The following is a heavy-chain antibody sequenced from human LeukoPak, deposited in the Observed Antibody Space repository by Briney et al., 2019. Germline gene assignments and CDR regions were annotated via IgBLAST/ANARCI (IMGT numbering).Heavy chain of an antibody. J-gene: IGHJ4*02. CDR3: ARGLWSGTY. CDR2: ISGSGGST. V-gene: IGHV3-23*01. CDR1: GFTFSSYG. Sequence: GGSLRLSCAASGFTFSSYGMHWVRQAPGKGLEWVSAISGSGGSTYYADSVKGRFTISRDNSKNTLYLQMNSLRAEDTAVYYCARGLWSGTYWGQGTLVTVSS. D-gene: IGHD2-8*02.